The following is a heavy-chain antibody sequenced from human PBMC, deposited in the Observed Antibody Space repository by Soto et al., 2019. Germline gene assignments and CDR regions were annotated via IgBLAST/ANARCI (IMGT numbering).Heavy chain of an antibody. J-gene: IGHJ4*02. CDR1: GGSISSYY. V-gene: IGHV4-59*08. CDR3: ARRWGRSFDY. CDR2: IYYSGNT. Sequence: QVQLQESGPGLVKPSETLSLTCTVSGGSISSYYWSWIRQPPGKGLEWIGYIYYSGNTNYNPPLKSRVTISVDTSKNQFSLKLSSVTAADTAVYYCARRWGRSFDYWGQGTLVTVSS. D-gene: IGHD2-15*01.